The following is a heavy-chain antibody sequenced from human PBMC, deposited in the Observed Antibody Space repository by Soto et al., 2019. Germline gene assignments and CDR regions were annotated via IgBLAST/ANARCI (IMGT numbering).Heavy chain of an antibody. V-gene: IGHV3-64*01. D-gene: IGHD6-6*01. Sequence: GGSLRLSCAASGFTLSGYAMDWVRQAPGKGLEYVSGISSNGVGTYYANSVQGRFTISRDNSKNAVYLQMGSLRPEDMAVYYCARRARPDFYYMDVWGKGTTVTVSS. CDR2: ISSNGVGT. J-gene: IGHJ6*03. CDR3: ARRARPDFYYMDV. CDR1: GFTLSGYA.